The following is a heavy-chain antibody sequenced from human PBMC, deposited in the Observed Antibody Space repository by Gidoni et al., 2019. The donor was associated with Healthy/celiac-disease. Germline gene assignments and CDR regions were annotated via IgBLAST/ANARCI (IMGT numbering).Heavy chain of an antibody. Sequence: EVQLLESVGGLVQPGGSLRLSCAASGFTFSSYAMSWVRQAPGKGLEWVSAISGSGGSTYYADSVKGRFTISRDNSKNTLYLQMNSLRAEDTAVYYCAKDGYSYGYYFDYWGQGTLVTVSS. CDR3: AKDGYSYGYYFDY. V-gene: IGHV3-23*01. D-gene: IGHD5-18*01. CDR1: GFTFSSYA. J-gene: IGHJ4*02. CDR2: ISGSGGST.